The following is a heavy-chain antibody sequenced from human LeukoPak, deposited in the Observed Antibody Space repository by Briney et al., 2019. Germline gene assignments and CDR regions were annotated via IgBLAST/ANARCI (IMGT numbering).Heavy chain of an antibody. V-gene: IGHV3-74*01. CDR2: INSDGSST. CDR1: GFTFSSYW. D-gene: IGHD3-16*01. Sequence: GGSLRLSCAASGFTFSSYWMHWVRQVPGRGLVWVSRINSDGSSTTYADSVKGRFTISRDNAKNTLYLQMNSLRAEDTAVYYCARAALPGIWGGIDPWGQGTLVTVSS. CDR3: ARAALPGIWGGIDP. J-gene: IGHJ5*02.